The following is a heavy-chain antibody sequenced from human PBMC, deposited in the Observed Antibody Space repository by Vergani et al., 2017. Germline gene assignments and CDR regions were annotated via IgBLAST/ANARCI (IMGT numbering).Heavy chain of an antibody. Sequence: QVQLVESGGGVVQPGRSLRLSCAASGFTFSNYGMHWVRQAPGKGLEWVAVIWYDGSNKYYADSVKGRFTISRDNSKNTLYLQMNSLRAEDTAVYYCAKHRITMIDDAFDIWGQGTMVTVSS. CDR2: IWYDGSNK. D-gene: IGHD3-22*01. J-gene: IGHJ3*02. CDR3: AKHRITMIDDAFDI. CDR1: GFTFSNYG. V-gene: IGHV3-33*06.